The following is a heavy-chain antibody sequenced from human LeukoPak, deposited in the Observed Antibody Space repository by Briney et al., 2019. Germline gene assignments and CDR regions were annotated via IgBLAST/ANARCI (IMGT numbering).Heavy chain of an antibody. D-gene: IGHD3-10*01. CDR2: IYHSGST. CDR1: GGSSSSSNW. CDR3: ARVKGSGYYGMDV. J-gene: IGHJ6*02. Sequence: SETLSLTSAVSGGSSSSSNWWSWVRQPPGEGLEWIGEIYHSGSTNYNPSLKSRVTISVDKSKNQFSLKLSSVTAADTAVYYCARVKGSGYYGMDVWGQGTTVTVSS. V-gene: IGHV4-4*02.